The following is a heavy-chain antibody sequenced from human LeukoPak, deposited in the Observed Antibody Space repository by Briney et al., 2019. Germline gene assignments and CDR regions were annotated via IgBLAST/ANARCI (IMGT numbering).Heavy chain of an antibody. CDR2: ISYSGST. CDR1: GGSISSSSYD. CDR3: ARHFDN. V-gene: IGHV4-39*01. Sequence: SETLSLTCTVSGGSISSSSYDWGWIRQPPGKGLEWIGSISYSGSTDYNPSLESRVTISIDTSKNHFSLKVNSVTAADTAVYYCARHFDNWGQGTLVTVSS. J-gene: IGHJ4*02.